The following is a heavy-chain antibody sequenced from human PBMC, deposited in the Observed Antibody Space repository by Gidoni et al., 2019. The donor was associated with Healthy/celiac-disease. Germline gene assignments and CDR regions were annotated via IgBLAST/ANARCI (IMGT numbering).Heavy chain of an antibody. V-gene: IGHV3-7*01. CDR3: ARVVGYGDYEADDY. Sequence: EVQLVESGGGLVQPGGSLRLSCAASGFTFSSYWMSWVRQAPGKGLEWVANIKQDGREKYYVDSVKGRFTISRDNAKNSLYLQMNSLRAEDTAVYYCARVVGYGDYEADDYWGQGTLVTVSS. CDR1: GFTFSSYW. J-gene: IGHJ4*02. D-gene: IGHD4-17*01. CDR2: IKQDGREK.